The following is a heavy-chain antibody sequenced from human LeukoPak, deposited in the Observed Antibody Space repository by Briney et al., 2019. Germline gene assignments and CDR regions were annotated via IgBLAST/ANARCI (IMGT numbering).Heavy chain of an antibody. D-gene: IGHD3-22*01. CDR2: ISGSGGST. CDR3: AKDPPAYYYDSSGFNWFDP. J-gene: IGHJ5*02. CDR1: GFTFSSYA. V-gene: IGHV3-23*01. Sequence: GGSLRLSCAASGFTFSSYAMSWVRQAPGKGLEWVSAISGSGGSTYYADSVKGRFTISRDNSENTLYLQMNSLRAEDTAVYYCAKDPPAYYYDSSGFNWFDPWGQGTLVTVSS.